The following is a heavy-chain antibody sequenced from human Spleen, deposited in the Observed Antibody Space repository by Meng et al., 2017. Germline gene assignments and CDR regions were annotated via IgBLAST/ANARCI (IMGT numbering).Heavy chain of an antibody. V-gene: IGHV3-23*01. J-gene: IGHJ6*02. Sequence: GGSLRLSCAASGFTFSSYEMNWVRQAPGKGLEWVSTISGSGGSTYYADSVKGRFTISRDNSKNTLYLQMNSLRAEDTAVYYCARDRYSSSWYVMYYYGMDVWGQGTTVTVSS. CDR1: GFTFSSYE. CDR2: ISGSGGST. D-gene: IGHD6-13*01. CDR3: ARDRYSSSWYVMYYYGMDV.